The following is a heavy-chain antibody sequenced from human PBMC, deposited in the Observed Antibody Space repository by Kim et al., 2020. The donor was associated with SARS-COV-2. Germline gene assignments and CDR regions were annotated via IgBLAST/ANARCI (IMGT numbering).Heavy chain of an antibody. CDR3: TPLLPAGTKYYYYYYGMDV. D-gene: IGHD6-13*01. V-gene: IGHV3-15*01. CDR1: GFTFSNAW. Sequence: GGSLRLSCAASGFTFSNAWMSWVRQAPGKGLEWVGRIKSKTDGGTTDYAAPVKGRFTISRDDSKNTLYLQMNSLKTEDTAVHYCTPLLPAGTKYYYYYYGMDVWGQGTTVTVSS. J-gene: IGHJ6*02. CDR2: IKSKTDGGTT.